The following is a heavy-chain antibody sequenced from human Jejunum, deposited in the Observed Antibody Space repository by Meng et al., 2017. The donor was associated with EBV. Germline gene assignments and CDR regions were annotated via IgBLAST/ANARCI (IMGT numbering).Heavy chain of an antibody. Sequence: QITLKESGPTLVKPTQTLTLTCTFSGFSISTSAVGVGWIRQPPEKALEWLALIYGGDDKHYSPSLKSRLTITMDTSKNQVVLTMIDMDPVDTATYYCAHRVRDTVNFDYWGQGTLVTVSS. D-gene: IGHD3-22*01. J-gene: IGHJ4*02. V-gene: IGHV2-5*02. CDR1: GFSISTSAVG. CDR3: AHRVRDTVNFDY. CDR2: IYGGDDK.